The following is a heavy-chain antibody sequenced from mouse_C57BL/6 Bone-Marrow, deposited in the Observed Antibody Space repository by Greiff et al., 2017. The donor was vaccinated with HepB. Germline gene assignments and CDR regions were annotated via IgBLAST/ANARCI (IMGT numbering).Heavy chain of an antibody. CDR3: ARLTDYYGSSYGPFDY. CDR2: INPSTGGT. CDR1: GYSFTGYY. V-gene: IGHV1-42*01. D-gene: IGHD1-1*01. Sequence: EVQLQESGPELVKPGASVKISCKASGYSFTGYYMNWVKQSPEKSLEWIGEINPSTGGTTYNQKFKAKATLTVDKSSSTAYMQLKSLTSEDSAVYYCARLTDYYGSSYGPFDYWGQGTTLTVSS. J-gene: IGHJ2*01.